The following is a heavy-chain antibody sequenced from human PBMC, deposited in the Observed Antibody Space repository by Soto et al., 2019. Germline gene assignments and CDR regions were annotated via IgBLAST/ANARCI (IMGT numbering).Heavy chain of an antibody. CDR3: ARVLIAAADHFDY. Sequence: PSETLSLTCAVYGGSFSGYYWSWIRQPPGKGLEWIGEINHSGSTNYNPSLKSRVTISVDTSKNQFSLKLSSVTAADTAVYYCARVLIAAADHFDYWGQGTLLTVSS. D-gene: IGHD6-13*01. CDR2: INHSGST. J-gene: IGHJ4*02. V-gene: IGHV4-34*01. CDR1: GGSFSGYY.